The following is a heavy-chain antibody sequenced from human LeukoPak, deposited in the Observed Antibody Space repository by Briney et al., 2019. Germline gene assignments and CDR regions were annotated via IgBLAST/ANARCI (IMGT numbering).Heavy chain of an antibody. D-gene: IGHD5-18*01. V-gene: IGHV1-18*01. CDR2: ISVYNGNT. Sequence: ASVKVSCKASGYTFTSYGVSWVRQAPGQGLEWMGWISVYNGNTDYAQKFQGRVTMTTDTSTSTAYMELRSLRSDDTAVYYCARSGIRGYSYVHLKNSEQDYWGQGTLVTVPS. J-gene: IGHJ4*02. CDR3: ARSGIRGYSYVHLKNSEQDY. CDR1: GYTFTSYG.